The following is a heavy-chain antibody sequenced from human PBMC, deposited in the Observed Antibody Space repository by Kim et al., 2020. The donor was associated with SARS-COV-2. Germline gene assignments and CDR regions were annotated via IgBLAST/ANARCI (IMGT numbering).Heavy chain of an antibody. CDR1: GFTFSNYA. V-gene: IGHV3-30*04. D-gene: IGHD4-17*01. CDR3: ASFDYTVTTRGSSVY. Sequence: GGSLRLSCAASGFTFSNYAMHWVRQAPGKGLEWVAVISYDGSNKYYADSVKGRFTISRDNSKNTLYLQMNSLRAEDTAVYYCASFDYTVTTRGSSVYWGQGTLVTVSS. CDR2: ISYDGSNK. J-gene: IGHJ4*02.